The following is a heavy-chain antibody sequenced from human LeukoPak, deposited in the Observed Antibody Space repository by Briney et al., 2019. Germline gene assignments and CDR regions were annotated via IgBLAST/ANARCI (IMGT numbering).Heavy chain of an antibody. CDR3: ARGRRASMGNWNFIS. J-gene: IGHJ4*02. Sequence: ASVKVSCKASGYTLTSYDINWVRQATGQGLEWMGWMNPNSGNTGYAQKFQGRVTMTRNTSISAAYMELSSLRSEDTAVHYCARGRRASMGNWNFISWGQGTLVTVSS. V-gene: IGHV1-8*01. CDR2: MNPNSGNT. D-gene: IGHD1-7*01. CDR1: GYTLTSYD.